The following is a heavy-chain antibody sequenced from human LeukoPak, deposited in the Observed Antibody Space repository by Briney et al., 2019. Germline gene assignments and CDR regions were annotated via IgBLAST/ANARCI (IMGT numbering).Heavy chain of an antibody. J-gene: IGHJ4*02. CDR3: AKAEWTFGGVIVPLVDY. Sequence: QAGGSLRLSCAASGFTFDDYGMSWVRQAPGKGLEWVSLISGDGGSTYYADSVKGRFTISRDNSKNSLYLQMNSLRTEDTALYYCAKAEWTFGGVIVPLVDYWGQGTLVTVSS. D-gene: IGHD3-16*02. CDR1: GFTFDDYG. CDR2: ISGDGGST. V-gene: IGHV3-43*02.